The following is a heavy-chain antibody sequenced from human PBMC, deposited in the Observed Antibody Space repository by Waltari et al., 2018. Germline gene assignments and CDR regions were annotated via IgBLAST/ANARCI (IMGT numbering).Heavy chain of an antibody. Sequence: EVQLVESGGGLVQPGGSLSLSCAASEFTLSSFWMNWVRQNPGKGLEWGAGMKQDGSVKYYPASVQGRFTISRDNAKNSLSLQMNSLRAEETAVYYGATSGWYCFDYWGQGTLVTVSS. CDR3: ATSGWYCFDY. CDR2: MKQDGSVK. D-gene: IGHD6-19*01. J-gene: IGHJ4*02. CDR1: EFTLSSFW. V-gene: IGHV3-7*01.